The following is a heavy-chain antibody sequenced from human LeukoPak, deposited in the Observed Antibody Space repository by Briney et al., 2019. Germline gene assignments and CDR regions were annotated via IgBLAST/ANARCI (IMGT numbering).Heavy chain of an antibody. CDR3: ASFSSSWDTDY. CDR1: GYSISSGYY. Sequence: SETLSLTCTVSGYSISSGYYWGWIRQPPGKGLEWIGSIYHSGSTYYNPSLKSRVTISVDTSKNQFSLKLSSVTAADTAVYYCASFSSSWDTDYWGQGTLVIVSS. J-gene: IGHJ4*02. CDR2: IYHSGST. V-gene: IGHV4-38-2*02. D-gene: IGHD6-13*01.